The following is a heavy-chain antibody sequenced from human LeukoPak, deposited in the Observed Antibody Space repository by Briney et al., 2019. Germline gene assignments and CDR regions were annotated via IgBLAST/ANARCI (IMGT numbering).Heavy chain of an antibody. J-gene: IGHJ4*02. CDR3: ARDFPYYYDISGYYQDY. D-gene: IGHD3-22*01. V-gene: IGHV3-48*03. CDR2: ISSSGSTI. Sequence: PGGSLRLSCAASGFTFSSYEMNWVRQAPGKGLEWVSYISSSGSTIYYADSVKGRFTISRDNAKNSLYLQMNSLRAEDTAVYYCARDFPYYYDISGYYQDYWGQGTLVTVSS. CDR1: GFTFSSYE.